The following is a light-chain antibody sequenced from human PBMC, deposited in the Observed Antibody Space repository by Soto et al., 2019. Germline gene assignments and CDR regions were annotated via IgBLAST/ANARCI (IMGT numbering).Light chain of an antibody. Sequence: EIVMTQSPATLSVSPGEGATLSCRASQSVSSKLAWYQQKPGQAPRLLIYGASTRATGIPARFSGSGSGTEFTLIISSLQSEDSAVYYQQQYNSWLWTFGQGTKVEIK. CDR1: QSVSSK. CDR3: QQYNSWLWT. V-gene: IGKV3-15*01. CDR2: GAS. J-gene: IGKJ1*01.